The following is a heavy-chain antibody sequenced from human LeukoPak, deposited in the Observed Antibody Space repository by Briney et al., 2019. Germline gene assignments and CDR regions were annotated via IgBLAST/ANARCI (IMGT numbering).Heavy chain of an antibody. J-gene: IGHJ4*02. D-gene: IGHD3-22*01. V-gene: IGHV4-34*01. CDR1: VGSFSDYY. CDR2: INDSGST. Sequence: SETLSLTCAVYVGSFSDYYWRWIRQPPGKGLEWIGEINDSGSTNYNPSLKSRVTISVDTSKNQFSLKVNSVTAADTPVHYCPRVQDYDSSGHYLGYWVQGILVTVSS. CDR3: PRVQDYDSSGHYLGY.